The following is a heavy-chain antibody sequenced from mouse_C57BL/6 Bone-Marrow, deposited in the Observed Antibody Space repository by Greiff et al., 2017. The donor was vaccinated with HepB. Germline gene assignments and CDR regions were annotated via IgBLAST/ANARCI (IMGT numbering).Heavy chain of an antibody. Sequence: EVKVEESGGGLVQPGGSLKLSCAASGFTFSDYYMYWVRQTPEKRLEWVAYISNGGGSTYYPDTVKGRFTISRDNAKNTLYLQMSRLKSEDTAMYYCARHDDYDDYAMDYWGQGTSVTVSS. D-gene: IGHD2-4*01. V-gene: IGHV5-12*01. CDR1: GFTFSDYY. CDR2: ISNGGGST. J-gene: IGHJ4*01. CDR3: ARHDDYDDYAMDY.